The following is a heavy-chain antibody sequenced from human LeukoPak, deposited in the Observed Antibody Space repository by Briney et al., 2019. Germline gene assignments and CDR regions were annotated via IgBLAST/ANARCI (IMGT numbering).Heavy chain of an antibody. CDR3: AKVKSAAHFDS. J-gene: IGHJ4*02. CDR1: GFTFSCCW. D-gene: IGHD2-2*01. V-gene: IGHV3-7*01. Sequence: GGSLRLSCEVSGFTFSCCWMSWVRQAPGKGLEWVANIKEDGSEKNYADSVKGRFTISRDNAKNSLYLQMNSLRADDTAVYYCAKVKSAAHFDSWGQGTLVTVSS. CDR2: IKEDGSEK.